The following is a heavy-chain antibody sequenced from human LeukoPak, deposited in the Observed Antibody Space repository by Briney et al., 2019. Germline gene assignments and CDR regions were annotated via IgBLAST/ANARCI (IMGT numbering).Heavy chain of an antibody. J-gene: IGHJ4*02. D-gene: IGHD1-26*01. CDR1: GYTFTSYG. CDR2: MNPNTGNA. Sequence: ASVKVSCKASGYTFTSYGISRVRQATGQGLEWMGWMNPNTGNAGYAQKFQDRVTITWDASISTAYMDLSSLRSEDTAVYYCVRVGYSNSYDYWGQGTPVTVSS. CDR3: VRVGYSNSYDY. V-gene: IGHV1-8*03.